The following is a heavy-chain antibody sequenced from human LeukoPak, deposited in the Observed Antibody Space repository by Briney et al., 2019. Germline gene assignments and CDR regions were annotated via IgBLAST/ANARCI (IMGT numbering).Heavy chain of an antibody. V-gene: IGHV4-34*01. CDR2: INYSGGT. CDR1: GGSFSGYS. CDR3: ARGGEMVYCSDGSCSSSRYPFDY. Sequence: SETLSLTCAVYGGSFSGYSWSWIRQPPGKGLEWIGEINYSGGTNYNPPLKSRVTMSVDTSKNQFSLKVNSVTAADTAVYYCARGGEMVYCSDGSCSSSRYPFDYWGQGTVVTVSS. D-gene: IGHD2-15*01. J-gene: IGHJ4*02.